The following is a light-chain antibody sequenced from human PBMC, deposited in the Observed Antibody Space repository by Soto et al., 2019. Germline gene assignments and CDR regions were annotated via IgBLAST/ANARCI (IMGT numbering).Light chain of an antibody. J-gene: IGKJ2*01. V-gene: IGKV3-15*01. CDR1: QSVSST. CDR3: QQYNNWPPYT. CDR2: GAS. Sequence: ELVMTQSPSTLSVSQGERATLSCRASQSVSSTLAWYQQKPVQAPRLLIYGASTRATGIPARFSGSGSGIAFTLTVSSLQSEDFAVYYGQQYNNWPPYTFGQGTKLEIK.